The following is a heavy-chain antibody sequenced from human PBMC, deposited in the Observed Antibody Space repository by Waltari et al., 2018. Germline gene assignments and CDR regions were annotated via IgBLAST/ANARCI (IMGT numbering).Heavy chain of an antibody. CDR2: ISAYHGNT. D-gene: IGHD2-21*01. Sequence: QVQLVQSGAEVKKPGASVKVSCKASGYTFTSYGISWVRQAPGQGLEWMGWISAYHGNTNYAQKLQGRVTMTTDTSTSTAYMELRGLRSDDTAVYYCAMGAYCGGDCHYYYYYGMDVWGQGTTVTVSS. V-gene: IGHV1-18*01. J-gene: IGHJ6*02. CDR3: AMGAYCGGDCHYYYYYGMDV. CDR1: GYTFTSYG.